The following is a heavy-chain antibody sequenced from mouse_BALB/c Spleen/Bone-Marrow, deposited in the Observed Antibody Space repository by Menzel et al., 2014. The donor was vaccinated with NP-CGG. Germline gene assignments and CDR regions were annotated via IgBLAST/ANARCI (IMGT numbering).Heavy chain of an antibody. Sequence: EVHLVESGGDSVKPGGSLKLSCAASELTYSSYGMSWVRQTPDKRLEWVATISGGDAYTYYPDSVKGRFTISRDSAKNILHLQMSSLKSEDTAMYYCGRGDGSMDYWGQGTSVTVSS. J-gene: IGHJ4*01. CDR3: GRGDGSMDY. D-gene: IGHD3-3*01. CDR2: ISGGDAYT. CDR1: ELTYSSYG. V-gene: IGHV5-6*01.